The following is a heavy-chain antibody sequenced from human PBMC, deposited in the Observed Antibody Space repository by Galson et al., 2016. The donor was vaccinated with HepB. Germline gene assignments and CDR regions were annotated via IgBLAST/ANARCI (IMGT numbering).Heavy chain of an antibody. CDR2: IYDSGAT. D-gene: IGHD4-17*01. CDR3: ARESPTTAGAFDI. J-gene: IGHJ3*02. Sequence: SETLSLTCDVYGGSLSGYYWSWIRQPPGKGLEWIGEIYDSGATNYNPSLKSRVTISLDTSKNQLSLKLNSMTAADTAVYYCARESPTTAGAFDIWGQGTMVTVSS. CDR1: GGSLSGYY. V-gene: IGHV4-34*01.